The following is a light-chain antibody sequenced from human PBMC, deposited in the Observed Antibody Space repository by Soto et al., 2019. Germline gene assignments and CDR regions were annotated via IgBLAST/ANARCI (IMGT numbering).Light chain of an antibody. J-gene: IGKJ4*01. CDR2: DAS. V-gene: IGKV1-33*01. CDR1: QDISNY. CDR3: QQYDNLLPLT. Sequence: DIQMTQSPSSLSASVGDRVTITCQASQDISNYLNWYQQKPGKAPKLLIYDASNLETGVPSRFSGSGSGTDFTFTISSQQPEDIAKYYCQQYDNLLPLTFGGGTKEEIK.